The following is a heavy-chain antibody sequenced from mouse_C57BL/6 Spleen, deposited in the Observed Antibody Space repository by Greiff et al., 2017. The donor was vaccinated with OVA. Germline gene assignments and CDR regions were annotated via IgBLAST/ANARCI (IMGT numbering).Heavy chain of an antibody. CDR1: GYTFTSYW. J-gene: IGHJ3*01. CDR2: IDPSDSYT. D-gene: IGHD2-10*02. Sequence: QVQLQQPGAELVKPGASVKLSCKASGYTFTSYWMQWVKQRPGQGLEWIGEIDPSDSYTNYNQKFKGKATLTVDKSSSTAYLQISSLTSEDSAAYDCARSGIVAYGNFCAYWGQGTLVTVSA. CDR3: ARSGIVAYGNFCAY. V-gene: IGHV1-50*01.